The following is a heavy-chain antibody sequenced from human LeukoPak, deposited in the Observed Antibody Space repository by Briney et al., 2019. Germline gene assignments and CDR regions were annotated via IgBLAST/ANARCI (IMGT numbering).Heavy chain of an antibody. J-gene: IGHJ3*02. Sequence: SVKVSCKASGGTFRSYAISWVRQAPGQGLEWMGGIIPIFGTANYAQKFQGRVTITTDESTSTAYMELSSLRSEDTAVYYYARDRERHVTWGSGSPLDIWGQGTMVTVSS. D-gene: IGHD5-12*01. V-gene: IGHV1-69*05. CDR2: IIPIFGTA. CDR1: GGTFRSYA. CDR3: ARDRERHVTWGSGSPLDI.